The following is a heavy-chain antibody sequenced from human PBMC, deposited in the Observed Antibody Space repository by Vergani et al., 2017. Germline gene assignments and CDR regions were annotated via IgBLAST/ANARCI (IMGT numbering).Heavy chain of an antibody. CDR3: AKDGSYPDY. CDR2: ISWNSGSI. V-gene: IGHV3-9*01. Sequence: EVQLVESGGGLVQPGRSLRLSCAASGFTFDDYAMHWVRQAPGKGLEWVSGISWNSGSIGYADSVKGRFTISRDNSKNTLYLQMNSLRAGDTAVYYCAKDGSYPDYWGQGTLVTVSS. J-gene: IGHJ4*02. CDR1: GFTFDDYA. D-gene: IGHD1-26*01.